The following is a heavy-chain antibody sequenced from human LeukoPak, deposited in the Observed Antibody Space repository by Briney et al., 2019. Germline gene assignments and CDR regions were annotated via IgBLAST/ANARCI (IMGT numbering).Heavy chain of an antibody. J-gene: IGHJ4*02. CDR1: GGSISSYY. Sequence: SETLSLTCTVSGGSISSYYWSWIRQPPGNGLEWIGYIYYSGSTNYNPSLKSRVTISVDTSKNQFSLKLSSVTAADTAVYYCARGGSGRPYYFDYWGQGTLVTVSS. D-gene: IGHD1-26*01. V-gene: IGHV4-59*01. CDR3: ARGGSGRPYYFDY. CDR2: IYYSGST.